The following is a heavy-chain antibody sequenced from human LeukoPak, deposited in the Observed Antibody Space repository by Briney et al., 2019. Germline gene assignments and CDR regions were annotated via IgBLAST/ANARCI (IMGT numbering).Heavy chain of an antibody. Sequence: PGGSLRLSCAASGFTFSGYGMHWVRQAPGKGLEWVAVISYDGTEKYYEDSVKGRFTISRDNSKNTLYLQMNSLRAEDTAVYYCARVQSSSWYYFDYWGQGTLVTVSS. CDR3: ARVQSSSWYYFDY. V-gene: IGHV3-30*03. D-gene: IGHD6-13*01. J-gene: IGHJ4*02. CDR2: ISYDGTEK. CDR1: GFTFSGYG.